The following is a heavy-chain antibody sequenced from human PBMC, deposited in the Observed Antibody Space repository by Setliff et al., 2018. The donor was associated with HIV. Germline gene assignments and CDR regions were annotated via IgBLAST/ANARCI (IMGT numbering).Heavy chain of an antibody. CDR1: GFTFSNYD. CDR2: IGTAGDT. Sequence: GGSLRLSCAASGFTFSNYDMHWVRQVVGKGLEWVSAIGTAGDTYYPGSVKGRFTISRENAKNSLYLQMNSLRAGDTAVYYCARALYPMTTVSAFDSWGQGTLVTVSS. CDR3: ARALYPMTTVSAFDS. D-gene: IGHD4-4*01. V-gene: IGHV3-13*01. J-gene: IGHJ5*01.